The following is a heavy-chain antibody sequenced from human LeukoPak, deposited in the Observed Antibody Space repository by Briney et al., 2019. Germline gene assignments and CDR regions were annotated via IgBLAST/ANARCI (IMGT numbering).Heavy chain of an antibody. J-gene: IGHJ4*02. V-gene: IGHV1-24*01. D-gene: IGHD4-17*01. Sequence: ASVKVSCKVSGYTLTELSMHWVRQSPGKGLEWMGGFDPEDGETIYAQKFQGRVTMTEDTSTDTAYMELSSLRSEDTAVYYCATRHSVQKVFDYWGQGTLVTVSS. CDR1: GYTLTELS. CDR3: ATRHSVQKVFDY. CDR2: FDPEDGET.